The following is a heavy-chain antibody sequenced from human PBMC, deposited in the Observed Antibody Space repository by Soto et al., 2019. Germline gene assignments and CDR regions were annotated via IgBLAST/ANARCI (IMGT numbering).Heavy chain of an antibody. Sequence: SETLSPTYLLYGAPFIDYYWSWLRQPPGKGLGWIGEINHSGSTNHNPSLKSRVTISVDTSKNQFSLKLSSVTAADTAVYYCATPDSSSWYSYDYWGQGTLVTVS. J-gene: IGHJ4*02. CDR3: ATPDSSSWYSYDY. CDR1: GAPFIDYY. CDR2: INHSGST. D-gene: IGHD6-13*01. V-gene: IGHV4-34*01.